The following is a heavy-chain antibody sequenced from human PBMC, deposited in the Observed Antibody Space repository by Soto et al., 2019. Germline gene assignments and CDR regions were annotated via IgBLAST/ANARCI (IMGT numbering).Heavy chain of an antibody. Sequence: ASVKVSCKASGGTFSSYAISWVRQAPGQGLEWMGGIIPIFGTANYAQKFQGRVTITADESTSTAYMELSSLRSEDTAVYYCARTYYYDSSGSHFDYWGQGILVTVSS. CDR2: IIPIFGTA. J-gene: IGHJ4*02. D-gene: IGHD3-22*01. CDR1: GGTFSSYA. V-gene: IGHV1-69*13. CDR3: ARTYYYDSSGSHFDY.